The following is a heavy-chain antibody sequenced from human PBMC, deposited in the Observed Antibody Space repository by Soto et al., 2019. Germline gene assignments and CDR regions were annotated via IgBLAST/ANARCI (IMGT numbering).Heavy chain of an antibody. CDR2: IKPDGSGK. V-gene: IGHV3-7*04. D-gene: IGHD2-21*01. Sequence: EVQLVESGGGLVQPGESLRLSCAASGFTFSNYWMSWVRQAPGKGLEWVANIKPDGSGKYYVDSVKGRFTISRDNAKNSLYLQMNSLKAEDTAVYYCARGVRDRYWGQGTLVTVSS. J-gene: IGHJ4*02. CDR1: GFTFSNYW. CDR3: ARGVRDRY.